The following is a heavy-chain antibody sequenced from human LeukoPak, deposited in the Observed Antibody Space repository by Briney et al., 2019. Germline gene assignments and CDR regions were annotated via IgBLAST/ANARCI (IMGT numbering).Heavy chain of an antibody. CDR2: IYSGGST. V-gene: IGHV3-53*01. CDR1: GFTVSSNY. CDR3: ARVVGYYDSSGYYRDY. D-gene: IGHD3-22*01. J-gene: IGHJ4*02. Sequence: GGSLRLSCAASGFTVSSNYMSWVRQAPGKGLEWVSVIYSGGSTYYADSVKGRFTISRDNAKNSLYLQMNSLRAEDTAVYYCARVVGYYDSSGYYRDYWGQGTLVTVSS.